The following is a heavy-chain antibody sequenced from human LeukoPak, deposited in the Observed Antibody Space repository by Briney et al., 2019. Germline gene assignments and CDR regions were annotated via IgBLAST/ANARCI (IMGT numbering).Heavy chain of an antibody. CDR3: ARDTMVALGDAFDI. CDR2: IYSGGST. CDR1: GFTVSSNY. J-gene: IGHJ3*02. D-gene: IGHD3-10*01. Sequence: PGGSLRLSCAASGFTVSSNYMSWVRQALGKGLEWVSVIYSGGSTYYADSVKGRFTISRDNSKNTLYLQMNSLRAEDTAVYYCARDTMVALGDAFDIWGQGTMVTVSS. V-gene: IGHV3-66*01.